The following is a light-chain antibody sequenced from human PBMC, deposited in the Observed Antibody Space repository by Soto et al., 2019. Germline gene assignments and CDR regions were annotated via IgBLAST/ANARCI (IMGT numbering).Light chain of an antibody. CDR1: SSDIDAYNY. Sequence: QSALTQPASVSGSLGQSITISCTGTSSDIDAYNYVSWYQKHPGKAPKLIIFEVRIRPSGVSNRFSGSKSGITASLTISGLQSEDEADYYCSSYTMSSTLLFGGGTKLTVL. CDR2: EVR. V-gene: IGLV2-14*01. J-gene: IGLJ3*02. CDR3: SSYTMSSTLL.